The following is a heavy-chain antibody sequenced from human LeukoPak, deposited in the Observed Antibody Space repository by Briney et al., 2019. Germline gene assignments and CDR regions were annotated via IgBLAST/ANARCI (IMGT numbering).Heavy chain of an antibody. CDR1: GFTFNTYW. D-gene: IGHD3-16*01. J-gene: IGHJ4*02. V-gene: IGHV3-74*01. CDR3: AREFEATGFWALDY. CDR2: MNNDGRVI. Sequence: GGSLRLSCTVSGFTFNTYWMHWVRQAPGKGLVWVSRMNNDGRVISYADSVKGRFTISRDNAKNTLYLQMNSLRAEGTAVYYCAREFEATGFWALDYWGQGTLVTASS.